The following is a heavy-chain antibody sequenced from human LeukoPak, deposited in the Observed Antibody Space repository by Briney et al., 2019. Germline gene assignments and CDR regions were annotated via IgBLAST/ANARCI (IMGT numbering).Heavy chain of an antibody. V-gene: IGHV3-11*04. CDR1: GFTFSDYY. J-gene: IGHJ4*02. Sequence: GGSLRLSCAASGFTFSDYYMSWIRQAPGKGLEWVSYISSSGSTIYYADSVKGRFTISRDNSKNTLYLQMNSLRAEDTAVYYCAKEQDYYGSGSYFGYWGQGTLVTVSS. CDR3: AKEQDYYGSGSYFGY. D-gene: IGHD3-10*01. CDR2: ISSSGSTI.